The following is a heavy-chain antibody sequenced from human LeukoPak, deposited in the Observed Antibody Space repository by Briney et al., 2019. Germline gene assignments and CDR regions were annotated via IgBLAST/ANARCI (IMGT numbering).Heavy chain of an antibody. Sequence: ASVKVSCKASGYTFTDYYIHWVRQAPGQGLEWMGWIDPKTGGTNFAQKFQGRVTMTRDTSITIAYMELSRLRFDDTAVYYCARPRAFSYGQMYYFDYWGQGALVTVSS. V-gene: IGHV1-2*02. CDR3: ARPRAFSYGQMYYFDY. CDR2: IDPKTGGT. J-gene: IGHJ4*02. CDR1: GYTFTDYY. D-gene: IGHD5-18*01.